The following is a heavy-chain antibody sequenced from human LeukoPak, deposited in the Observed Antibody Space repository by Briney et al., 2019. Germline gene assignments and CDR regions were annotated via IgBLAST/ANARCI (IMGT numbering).Heavy chain of an antibody. Sequence: SETLSLTCAGYGGSFSGYYWSWIRQPPGKGLEWIGEINHSGSTNYNPSLKSRVTISVDTSKNQFSLKLSSVTAADTAVYYCARGRGILTGYYIQRGDDYWGQGTLVTVSS. CDR1: GGSFSGYY. CDR3: ARGRGILTGYYIQRGDDY. J-gene: IGHJ4*02. CDR2: INHSGST. D-gene: IGHD3-9*01. V-gene: IGHV4-34*01.